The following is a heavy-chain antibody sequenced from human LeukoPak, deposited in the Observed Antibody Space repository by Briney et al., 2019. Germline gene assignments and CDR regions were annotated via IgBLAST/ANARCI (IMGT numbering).Heavy chain of an antibody. CDR2: INGDGSTT. V-gene: IGHV3-74*01. CDR1: GFTFTTFY. CDR3: ARGGRGTYHDYFDY. D-gene: IGHD3-16*02. Sequence: GGSLRLSCAASGFTFTTFYMHWVRQVPGKGLVWVSRINGDGSTTDYADSMKGRLTISRDNAKNTVYLEVNSLRDEDTAVYYCARGGRGTYHDYFDYWGQGSLVTVSS. J-gene: IGHJ4*02.